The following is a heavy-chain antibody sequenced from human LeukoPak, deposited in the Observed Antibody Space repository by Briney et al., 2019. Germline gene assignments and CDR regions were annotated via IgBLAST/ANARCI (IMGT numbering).Heavy chain of an antibody. CDR2: ISWNSGSI. J-gene: IGHJ5*02. Sequence: PGRSLRLSCAASGFTFDDYAMHWVRQAPGKGLEWVSGISWNSGSIGYADSVKGRFTISRDNAKNSLYLQMSSRRAEDTALYYCAKAQGSSWYSWFDPWGQGTLVTVSS. V-gene: IGHV3-9*01. D-gene: IGHD6-13*01. CDR3: AKAQGSSWYSWFDP. CDR1: GFTFDDYA.